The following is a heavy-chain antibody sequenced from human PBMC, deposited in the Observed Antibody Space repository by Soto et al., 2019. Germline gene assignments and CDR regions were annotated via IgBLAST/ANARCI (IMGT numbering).Heavy chain of an antibody. Sequence: SETLCLTCSVSGGSINSYWWSWIRQPAGKGLEWIGRVYSSGTTDYNPSLNMRATRSVDTSKNQFSPKLSSLTAPDTAVYYCARDIGSYAYGEGYRGQGIQVTVSS. CDR3: ARDIGSYAYGEGY. D-gene: IGHD3-10*01. CDR1: GGSINSYW. CDR2: VYSSGTT. J-gene: IGHJ4*02. V-gene: IGHV4-4*07.